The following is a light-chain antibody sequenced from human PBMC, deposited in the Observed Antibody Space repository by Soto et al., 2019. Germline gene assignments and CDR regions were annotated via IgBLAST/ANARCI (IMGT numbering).Light chain of an antibody. Sequence: QSALTQPASVSGSPGQSITISCTGTSSDVGSYDFVSWYQQHPGKAPKLMIYEVSNRPSGVSNRFSGSKSVNTASLTISGLQAEDEADYYCSSYTSGSTLVIFGGGTKLTVL. CDR2: EVS. CDR1: SSDVGSYDF. J-gene: IGLJ2*01. V-gene: IGLV2-14*01. CDR3: SSYTSGSTLVI.